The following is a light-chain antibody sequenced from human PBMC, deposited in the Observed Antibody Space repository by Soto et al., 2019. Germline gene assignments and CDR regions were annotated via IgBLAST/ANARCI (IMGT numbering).Light chain of an antibody. J-gene: IGKJ1*01. V-gene: IGKV3D-15*02. CDR2: GAS. Sequence: EIVMTHSPATLSVSPGEIATLSCRASQSVSSDLAWYHQKPGQAPRLLIYGASTRATGIPARFSGSGSGAEFTLTINSLQSEDFAVYYCQQYGSSPWTFGQGTKVDIK. CDR3: QQYGSSPWT. CDR1: QSVSSD.